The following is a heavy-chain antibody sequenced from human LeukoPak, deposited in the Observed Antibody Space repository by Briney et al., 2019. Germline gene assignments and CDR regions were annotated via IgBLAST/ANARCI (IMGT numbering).Heavy chain of an antibody. CDR1: GGSFSGYY. J-gene: IGHJ6*02. CDR2: MNHSGST. D-gene: IGHD2-15*01. V-gene: IGHV4-34*01. CDR3: ARDKIVMVAGGVWEYYYGLDV. Sequence: SETLSLTCAVYGGSFSGYYWTWICQSPGKGLEWIGEMNHSGSTNYNPSLKRRVAISADTSKSQFSLNVSPVTAADTAVYYCARDKIVMVAGGVWEYYYGLDVWGQGTTVTISS.